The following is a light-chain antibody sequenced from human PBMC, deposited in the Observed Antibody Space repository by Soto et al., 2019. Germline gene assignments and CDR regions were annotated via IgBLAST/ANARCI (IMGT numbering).Light chain of an antibody. CDR2: RAS. CDR1: QTIYSN. V-gene: IGKV3-15*01. J-gene: IGKJ1*01. CDR3: QQYRT. Sequence: IMMTQSPATLSVSLGERATLSCRAGQTIYSNVAWYQQRPGQAPRLLIYRASTRPTGVPARFSGSGSGTDFTLTISRLEPEDFAVYYCQQYRTFGQGTKVDIK.